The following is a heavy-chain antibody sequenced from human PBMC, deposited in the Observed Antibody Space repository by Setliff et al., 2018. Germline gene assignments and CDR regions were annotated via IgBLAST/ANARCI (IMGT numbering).Heavy chain of an antibody. CDR1: GDSISGGDYY. J-gene: IGHJ5*02. D-gene: IGHD3-3*02. CDR3: AKESLAINTRWFDP. V-gene: IGHV4-61*02. CDR2: VYNSGTT. Sequence: SETLSLTCTVSGDSISGGDYYWTWIRQPAGKRLEWIGRVYNSGTTYNAFFASQVTMSIDTSKNQFSLNLNSVTAADTALYYCAKESLAINTRWFDPWGQGILVTVSS.